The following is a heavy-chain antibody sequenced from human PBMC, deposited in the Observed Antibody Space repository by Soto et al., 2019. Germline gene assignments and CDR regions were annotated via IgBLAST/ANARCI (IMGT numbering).Heavy chain of an antibody. V-gene: IGHV4-4*07. CDR1: GASISGFY. CDR3: VRDGTKTLRDWFDP. Sequence: AETLSLTCTVSGASISGFYWSWIRRSAGKGLEWIGRIYATGTTDYNPSLKSRVMMSVDTSKKQFSLKLRSVTAADTAVYYCVRDGTKTLRDWFDPWGQGISVTVSS. CDR2: IYATGTT. J-gene: IGHJ5*02. D-gene: IGHD1-1*01.